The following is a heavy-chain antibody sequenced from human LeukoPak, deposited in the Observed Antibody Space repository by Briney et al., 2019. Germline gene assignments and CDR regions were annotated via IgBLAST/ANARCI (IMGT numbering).Heavy chain of an antibody. J-gene: IGHJ6*02. CDR3: ARDTGYCSGGSCYSAEVDYGMDV. D-gene: IGHD2-15*01. CDR1: GGSISSGGYY. V-gene: IGHV4-31*03. CDR2: IYYSGST. Sequence: SQTLSLTCTVSGGSISSGGYYWSWIRQHPGKGLEGIGYIYYSGSTYYNPSLKSRVTISVDTSKNQFSLKLSSVTAADTAVYYCARDTGYCSGGSCYSAEVDYGMDVWGQGTTVTVSS.